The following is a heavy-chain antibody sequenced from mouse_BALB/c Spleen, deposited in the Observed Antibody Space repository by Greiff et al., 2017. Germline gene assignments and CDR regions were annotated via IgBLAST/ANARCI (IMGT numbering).Heavy chain of an antibody. Sequence: EVQLVESGGGLVQPGVSRKLSCAASGFTFSSFGMHWVRQAPEKGLEWVAYISSGSSTIYYADTVKGRFTISRDNPKNTLFLQMTSLRSEDTAMYYCARGGPMDYWGQGTSVTVSS. J-gene: IGHJ4*01. V-gene: IGHV5-17*02. CDR1: GFTFSSFG. CDR3: ARGGPMDY. CDR2: ISSGSSTI.